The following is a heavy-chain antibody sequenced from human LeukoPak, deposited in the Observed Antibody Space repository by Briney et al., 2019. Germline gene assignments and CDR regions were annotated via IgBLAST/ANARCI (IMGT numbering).Heavy chain of an antibody. CDR3: ARGGYSYGLLRSIQVSLDYYMDV. J-gene: IGHJ6*03. V-gene: IGHV4-34*01. CDR1: GGSFSGYY. Sequence: SETLSLTCAVYGGSFSGYYWSWIRQPPGKGLGWIGEINHRGSTNYNPSLKSRVTISVDTSKNQFSLKLSSVTAADTAVYYCARGGYSYGLLRSIQVSLDYYMDVWGKGTTVTVSS. D-gene: IGHD5-18*01. CDR2: INHRGST.